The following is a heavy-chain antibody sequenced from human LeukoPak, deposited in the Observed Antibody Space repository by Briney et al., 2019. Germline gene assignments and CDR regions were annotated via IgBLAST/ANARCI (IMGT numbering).Heavy chain of an antibody. D-gene: IGHD2-2*01. CDR1: GFTFSSYD. J-gene: IGHJ5*02. V-gene: IGHV3-13*01. CDR3: AGGASICSSTSCQSGNWFDP. Sequence: PGGSLRLSCAASGFTFSSYDMHWVRQATGKGLEWVSAIGTAGDTYYPGSVKGRFTISRENAKNSLCLQMNSLRAGDTAVYYCAGGASICSSTSCQSGNWFDPWGQGTLVTVSS. CDR2: IGTAGDT.